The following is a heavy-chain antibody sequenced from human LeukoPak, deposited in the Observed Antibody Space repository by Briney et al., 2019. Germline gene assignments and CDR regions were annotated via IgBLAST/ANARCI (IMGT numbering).Heavy chain of an antibody. Sequence: PGGSLGLSCAASGFTFSSYWMSWVRQAPGKGLEWVANVKQDGSEKYYVDSVKGRFTISRDNAKNSLYLQMNSLRAEDTAVYYCARETMIVVVISQYYFDYWGQGTLVTVSS. J-gene: IGHJ4*02. CDR1: GFTFSSYW. CDR2: VKQDGSEK. V-gene: IGHV3-7*01. D-gene: IGHD3-22*01. CDR3: ARETMIVVVISQYYFDY.